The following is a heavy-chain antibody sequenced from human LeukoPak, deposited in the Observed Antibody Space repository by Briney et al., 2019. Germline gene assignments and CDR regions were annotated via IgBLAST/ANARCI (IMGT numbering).Heavy chain of an antibody. V-gene: IGHV3-30*02. J-gene: IGHJ4*02. CDR1: GFTVSSYG. CDR2: TRFDGSFK. Sequence: GGSLRLSCAASGFTVSSYGMHWVRQAPGKELEGVAFTRFDGSFKYYADSVKGRFTISRDNSKKTVFLQMNSLRPEDTAVYYCAKEREDLVVVAAAMRGYIWGQGTLVTVSS. D-gene: IGHD2-2*01. CDR3: AKEREDLVVVAAAMRGYI.